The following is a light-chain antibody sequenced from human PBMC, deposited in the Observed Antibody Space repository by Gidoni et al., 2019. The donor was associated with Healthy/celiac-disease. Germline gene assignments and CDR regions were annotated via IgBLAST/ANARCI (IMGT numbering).Light chain of an antibody. CDR3: QQYNNWPPIT. CDR2: GAS. CDR1: QSVSSN. J-gene: IGKJ5*01. V-gene: IGKV3-15*01. Sequence: ELVMPHSPATLSVSPGERATLSCRASQSVSSNLAWYQQKPGQAPRLLIYGASTRATGIPARFSGSGSGTEFTLTISSLQSEDFAVYYCQQYNNWPPITFGQGTRLEIK.